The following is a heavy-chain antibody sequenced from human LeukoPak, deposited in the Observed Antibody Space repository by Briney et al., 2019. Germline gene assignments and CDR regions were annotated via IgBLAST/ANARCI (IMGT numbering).Heavy chain of an antibody. J-gene: IGHJ4*02. CDR2: IYHSGST. CDR3: VRHNLVRWLQLPQHFDY. D-gene: IGHD5-24*01. CDR1: GFSNRSGYY. Sequence: SETLSLTCAVSGFSNRSGYYWGWIRQPPGKGLEWIGSIYHSGSTYYNPSLKSRVTISVDTSKNQFSLKLSSVTAADTAVYYCVRHNLVRWLQLPQHFDYWGQGTLVTASS. V-gene: IGHV4-38-2*01.